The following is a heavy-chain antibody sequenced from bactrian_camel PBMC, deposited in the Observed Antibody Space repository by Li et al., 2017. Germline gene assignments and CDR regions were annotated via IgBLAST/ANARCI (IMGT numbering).Heavy chain of an antibody. Sequence: VQLVESGGGSVQAGGSLRLSCAFDAYTPANVRMAWFRQAPGKQREGVAVIDNDSRTEYADSVKGRFTISKDNAKNTLYLQMNSLKPEDTAMYYCAAASKGEYNLELGMWACDFRYWGQGTQFTVS. CDR3: AAASKGEYNLELGMWACDFRY. J-gene: IGHJ6*01. D-gene: IGHD5*01. CDR2: IDNDSRT. CDR1: AYTPANVR. V-gene: IGHV3S53*01.